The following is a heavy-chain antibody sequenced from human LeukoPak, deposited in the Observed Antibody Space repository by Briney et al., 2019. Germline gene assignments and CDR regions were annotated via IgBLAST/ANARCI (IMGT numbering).Heavy chain of an antibody. CDR1: GGSISSSSYY. J-gene: IGHJ3*02. V-gene: IGHV4-39*01. CDR2: IYYSGST. CDR3: GSCYPAFDI. D-gene: IGHD2-15*01. Sequence: SETLSLTCTVSGGSISSSSYYWGWIRQPPGKGLAWIGSIYYSGSTYYNPSLKSRVTISVDTSKNQFSLKLSSVTAADTAVYYCGSCYPAFDIWGQGTMVTVSS.